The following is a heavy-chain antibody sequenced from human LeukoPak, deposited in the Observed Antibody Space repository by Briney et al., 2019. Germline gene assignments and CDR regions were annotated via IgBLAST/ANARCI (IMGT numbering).Heavy chain of an antibody. CDR1: GGSISSSSYY. V-gene: IGHV4-39*07. CDR3: ARRSGRYLGYCSGGSCQKGTTPFDY. Sequence: SETLSLTCTVSGGSISSSSYYWGWIRQPPGKGLEWIGCIYYTGSTYYNPSLKSRVTISVDTSKNQFSLKLSSVTAADTAVYYCARRSGRYLGYCSGGSCQKGTTPFDYWGQGTLVTVSS. J-gene: IGHJ4*02. CDR2: IYYTGST. D-gene: IGHD2-15*01.